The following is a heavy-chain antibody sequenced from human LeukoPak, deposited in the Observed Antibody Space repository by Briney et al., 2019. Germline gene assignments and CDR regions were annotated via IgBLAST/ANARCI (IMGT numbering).Heavy chain of an antibody. CDR2: INPNSGGT. J-gene: IGHJ4*02. D-gene: IGHD3-3*01. CDR1: GYTFTGYY. CDR3: ASGGITIFGVVIPNPDY. V-gene: IGHV1-2*02. Sequence: ASVKVSCKASGYTFTGYYMRWVRQAPGQGLEWMGWINPNSGGTNYAQKFQGRVTMTRDTSISTAYMELSRLRSDDTAVYYCASGGITIFGVVIPNPDYWGQGTLVTVSS.